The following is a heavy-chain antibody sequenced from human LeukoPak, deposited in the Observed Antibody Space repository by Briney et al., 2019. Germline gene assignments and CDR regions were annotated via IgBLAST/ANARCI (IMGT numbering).Heavy chain of an antibody. Sequence: GGSLRLSCAASGFSFSNAWMSWVRQAPGKGLEWVGRIKSKTDGGTTDYAAPVKGRFTISRDDSKNMVYLQMNSLKSEDTAVYYCYGSGSRIYWGQGTLVTVSS. D-gene: IGHD3-10*01. CDR2: IKSKTDGGTT. CDR3: YGSGSRIY. V-gene: IGHV3-15*01. J-gene: IGHJ4*02. CDR1: GFSFSNAW.